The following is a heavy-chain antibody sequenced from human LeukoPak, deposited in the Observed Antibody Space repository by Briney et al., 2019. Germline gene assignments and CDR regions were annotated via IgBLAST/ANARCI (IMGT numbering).Heavy chain of an antibody. D-gene: IGHD5-18*01. Sequence: PGGSLRLSCAASGFTFNNYAMRWVRQAPGKGLEWVSGISGGGDSTFYADSVKGRFTISRDNSKNTLYLQMNSLRAEDTAVYYCATRGYSYGYAGFDYWGQGTLVTVSS. CDR3: ATRGYSYGYAGFDY. CDR1: GFTFNNYA. CDR2: ISGGGDST. J-gene: IGHJ4*02. V-gene: IGHV3-23*01.